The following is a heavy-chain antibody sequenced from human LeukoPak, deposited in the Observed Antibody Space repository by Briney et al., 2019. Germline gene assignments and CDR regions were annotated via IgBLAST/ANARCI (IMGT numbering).Heavy chain of an antibody. J-gene: IGHJ4*02. CDR2: ISGSGGST. Sequence: PTGGSLRLSCAASRFTFSSYAMNWVRQAPGKGLEWVSSISGSGGSTYYADSVKGRFTISRDNSKNTLYLQMSSLRAEDTAVYYCASLSRSVGYSYGNDYWGQGTLVTVSS. CDR1: RFTFSSYA. D-gene: IGHD5-18*01. CDR3: ASLSRSVGYSYGNDY. V-gene: IGHV3-23*01.